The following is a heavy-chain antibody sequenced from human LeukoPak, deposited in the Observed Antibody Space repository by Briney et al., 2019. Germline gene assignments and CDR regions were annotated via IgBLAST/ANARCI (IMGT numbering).Heavy chain of an antibody. CDR2: TYYRSKWYN. J-gene: IGHJ5*02. CDR3: TKHGAGGRWFDP. CDR1: GDRVSSNSAT. Sequence: PSQTLSLTCAIYGDRVSSNSATWNWIRQSPSRGLEWLGRTYYRSKWYNDYAVSVKRRIPSNPATSKDQFTRRLNSVTPKDPAGNSCTKHGAGGRWFDPWRQGTLVTVSS. V-gene: IGHV6-1*01. D-gene: IGHD4-17*01.